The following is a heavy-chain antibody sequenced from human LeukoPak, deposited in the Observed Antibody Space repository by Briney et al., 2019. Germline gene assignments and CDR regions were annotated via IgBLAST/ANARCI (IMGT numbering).Heavy chain of an antibody. D-gene: IGHD3-3*01. CDR1: GGSISSYY. CDR2: IYTSGST. V-gene: IGHV4-4*07. J-gene: IGHJ3*02. CDR3: ARVGYDFWGGYYTGAFDI. Sequence: SETLSLTCTVSGGSISSYYWSWIRQPAGKGLEWIGRIYTSGSTNYNPSLKSRVTMSVDTSKNQFSLKLSSVTAADTAVYYCARVGYDFWGGYYTGAFDIWGQGTMVTVSS.